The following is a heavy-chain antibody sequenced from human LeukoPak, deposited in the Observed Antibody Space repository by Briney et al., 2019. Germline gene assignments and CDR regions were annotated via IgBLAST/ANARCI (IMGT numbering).Heavy chain of an antibody. J-gene: IGHJ5*01. CDR2: IRSKDYGATT. CDR1: GFTFGDSA. Sequence: PGRSLRLSCTASGFTFGDSAMGWVRQAPGKGLEWVGFIRSKDYGATTEYAASVKGRFTISRDDSKSIAYLQMNSLKTEDTAVYYCARGHPYCGGDCYSSWGQETLVTVPS. V-gene: IGHV3-49*04. D-gene: IGHD2-21*02. CDR3: ARGHPYCGGDCYSS.